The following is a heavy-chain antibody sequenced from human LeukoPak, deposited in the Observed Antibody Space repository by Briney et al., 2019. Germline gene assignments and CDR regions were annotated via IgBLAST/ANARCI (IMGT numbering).Heavy chain of an antibody. J-gene: IGHJ4*02. Sequence: ASVKVSCKASGGTFSSYAISWVRQAPGQGLEWMGGIIPIFGTANYAQKFRGRVTITTDESTSTAYMELSSLRSEDTAVYYCASRDGYKRDYRGQGTLVTVSS. CDR2: IIPIFGTA. D-gene: IGHD5-24*01. V-gene: IGHV1-69*05. CDR3: ASRDGYKRDY. CDR1: GGTFSSYA.